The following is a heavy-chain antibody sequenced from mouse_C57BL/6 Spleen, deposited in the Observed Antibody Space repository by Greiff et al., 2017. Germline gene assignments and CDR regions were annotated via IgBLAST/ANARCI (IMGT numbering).Heavy chain of an antibody. J-gene: IGHJ3*01. CDR3: ARPYYGSSSWFAY. Sequence: VQLVESGAELVKPGASVKISCKASGYAFSSYWMNWVKQRPGKGLEWIGQIYPGDGDTNYNGKFKGKATLTADKSSSTAYMQLSSLTSEDSAVYFCARPYYGSSSWFAYWGQGTLVTVSA. V-gene: IGHV1-80*01. D-gene: IGHD1-1*01. CDR2: IYPGDGDT. CDR1: GYAFSSYW.